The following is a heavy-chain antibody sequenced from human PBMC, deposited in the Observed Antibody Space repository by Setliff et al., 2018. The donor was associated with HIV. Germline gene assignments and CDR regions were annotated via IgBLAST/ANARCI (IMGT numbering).Heavy chain of an antibody. CDR1: GGSFSDYS. Sequence: SETLSLTCAVYGGSFSDYSWTWIRQAPGKGLEWIGETSHNGETKNSVSLKGRLTISVDTSKNQFSLKLTSVTAADTVVYYCARTLRAAAMGYFDYWGQGTLVTVSS. CDR3: ARTLRAAAMGYFDY. V-gene: IGHV4-34*01. D-gene: IGHD5-18*01. J-gene: IGHJ4*02. CDR2: TSHNGET.